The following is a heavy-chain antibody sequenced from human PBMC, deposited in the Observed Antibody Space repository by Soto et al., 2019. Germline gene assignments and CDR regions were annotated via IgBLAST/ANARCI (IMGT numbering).Heavy chain of an antibody. CDR3: ARQSESTGYFYGWFDP. D-gene: IGHD3-9*01. V-gene: IGHV4-31*03. CDR1: GGSINSRGYY. CDR2: IYYSGSI. Sequence: TLSITCTVSGGSINSRGYYWTWIRQHPGKGLEWIGNIYYSGSIHFNPSLKRRLTMLVDTSENQFSLKLTSVTAADTAVYYCARQSESTGYFYGWFDPWGQGTLVTVST. J-gene: IGHJ5*02.